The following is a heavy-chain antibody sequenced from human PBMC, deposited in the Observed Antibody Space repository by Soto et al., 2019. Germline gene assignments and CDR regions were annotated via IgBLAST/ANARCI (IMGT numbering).Heavy chain of an antibody. CDR1: GYTLTELS. J-gene: IGHJ6*02. V-gene: IGHV1-24*01. CDR2: FDPEDGET. D-gene: IGHD6-6*01. Sequence: VASVKVSCKVSGYTLTELSMHWVRQAPGKGLEWMGGFDPEDGETIYAQKFQGRVTMTEDTSTDTAYMELSSLRSEDTAVYYCATLYSSSSLYYYYGMDVWGQGTTVTVSS. CDR3: ATLYSSSSLYYYYGMDV.